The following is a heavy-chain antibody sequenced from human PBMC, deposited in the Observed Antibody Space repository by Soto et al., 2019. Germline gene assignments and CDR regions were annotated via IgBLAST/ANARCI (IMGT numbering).Heavy chain of an antibody. D-gene: IGHD2-8*01. Sequence: QVQLVQSGAEVKKPGSSVKVSCKASGGTFSSYAISWVRQAPGQGLEWMGGIIPIFGTANYAKKFQGRVTITADESTSTAYMELSSLRCEDAAVYYCARRGDCTNGVCAAWYYYYGMDVWGQGTTVTVSS. CDR2: IIPIFGTA. J-gene: IGHJ6*02. CDR3: ARRGDCTNGVCAAWYYYYGMDV. CDR1: GGTFSSYA. V-gene: IGHV1-69*01.